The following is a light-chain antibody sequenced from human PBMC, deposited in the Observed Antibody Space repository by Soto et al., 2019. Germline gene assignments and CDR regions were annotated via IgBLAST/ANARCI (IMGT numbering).Light chain of an antibody. CDR1: QGIRNY. CDR3: LQYYSYPRT. V-gene: IGKV1-6*01. CDR2: ATS. Sequence: AIQMTQSPSSLYASVGDRVTITCRASQGIRNYLGWYQQRPGKAPKLLIYATSNLQTGVPSRFSGRVSGTDFTLTISSLQPEDFATYYCLQYYSYPRTFGQGTKVESK. J-gene: IGKJ1*01.